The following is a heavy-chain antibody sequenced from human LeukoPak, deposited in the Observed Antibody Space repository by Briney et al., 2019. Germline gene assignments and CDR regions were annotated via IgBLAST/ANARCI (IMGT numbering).Heavy chain of an antibody. CDR1: GGSISSTNW. V-gene: IGHV4-4*02. J-gene: IGHJ6*02. Sequence: SGTLSLTCAVSGGSISSTNWWSWVRQPPGKGLEWIGEIYHSGSTNFNPSLESRVTISVDKSKNHFSLNLSSVTAADTAVYYCARGRDIVVVPAAPLGYYYGMDVWGQGTTVTVSS. D-gene: IGHD2-2*01. CDR3: ARGRDIVVVPAAPLGYYYGMDV. CDR2: IYHSGST.